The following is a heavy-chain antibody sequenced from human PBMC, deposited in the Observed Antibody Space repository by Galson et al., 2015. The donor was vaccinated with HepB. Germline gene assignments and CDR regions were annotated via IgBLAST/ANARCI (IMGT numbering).Heavy chain of an antibody. CDR1: GSTFSSYA. Sequence: SLRLSCAASGSTFSSYAMSWVRQAPGKGLEWVSGISGSGGSTYYADSVKGRFTISRDNSKNTLYLQMNSLRAEDTAVYYCAKDLESGGYSNDAFDIWGQGTMVTVSS. J-gene: IGHJ3*02. V-gene: IGHV3-23*01. CDR3: AKDLESGGYSNDAFDI. CDR2: ISGSGGST. D-gene: IGHD3-22*01.